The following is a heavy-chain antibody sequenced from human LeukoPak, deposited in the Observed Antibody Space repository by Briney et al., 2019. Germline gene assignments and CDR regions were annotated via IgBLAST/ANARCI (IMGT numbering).Heavy chain of an antibody. CDR2: ISTSGSTI. CDR1: GFTFSDYY. D-gene: IGHD3-10*01. CDR3: AREGTRRGNDAFDI. Sequence: GGSLRLSCAASGFTFSDYYISWLRQAPGKGLEWVSYISTSGSTIYYADSVKGRFTSSRDNANNLLYLQMNSLRAEDTAVYYCAREGTRRGNDAFDIWGQGTMVTVSS. V-gene: IGHV3-11*04. J-gene: IGHJ3*02.